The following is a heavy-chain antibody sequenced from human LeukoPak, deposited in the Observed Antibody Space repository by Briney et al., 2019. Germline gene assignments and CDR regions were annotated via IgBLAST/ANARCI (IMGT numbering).Heavy chain of an antibody. CDR3: ARLVGLLWFGELRWFDP. CDR1: GGSISSSSYY. D-gene: IGHD3-10*01. Sequence: SETLSFTCTVSGGSISSSSYYWGWIRQPPGKGLEWIGSIYYSGSTYYNPSLKSRVTISVDTSKNQFSLKLSSVTAADTAVYYCARLVGLLWFGELRWFDPWGQGTLVTVSS. V-gene: IGHV4-39*01. CDR2: IYYSGST. J-gene: IGHJ5*02.